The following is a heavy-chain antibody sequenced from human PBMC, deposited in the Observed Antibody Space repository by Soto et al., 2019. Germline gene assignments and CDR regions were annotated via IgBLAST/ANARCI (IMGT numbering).Heavy chain of an antibody. CDR3: VTGVHQPDY. CDR2: IRTRTDGGTA. Sequence: GSLRLSCAVSGFTFSNAWMNWVRQAPGKGLEWVGLIRTRTDGGTADHAAPVQGRVTISSDDSKDMLYLQMNSLITEGTAVYYCVTGVHQPDYWGQATLVTISS. V-gene: IGHV3-15*01. J-gene: IGHJ4*02. CDR1: GFTFSNAW.